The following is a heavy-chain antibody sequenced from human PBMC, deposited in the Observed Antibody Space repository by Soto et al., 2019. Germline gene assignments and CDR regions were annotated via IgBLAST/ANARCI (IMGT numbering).Heavy chain of an antibody. J-gene: IGHJ4*02. CDR3: EVTTGY. CDR2: VSPDHGNA. D-gene: IGHD2-21*02. Sequence: QVQVVQSRAEVKKPGASVKVSCKTSGYTFTDYDINWVRQATGQGLEWMGWVSPDHGNAGYAPQFQGRVTMTSDTSTSTVCMELSNLRSDDTAVYFCEVTTGYWGQGTMVTVSS. CDR1: GYTFTDYD. V-gene: IGHV1-8*01.